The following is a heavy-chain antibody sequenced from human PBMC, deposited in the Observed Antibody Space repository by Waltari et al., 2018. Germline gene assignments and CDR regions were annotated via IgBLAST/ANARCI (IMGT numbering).Heavy chain of an antibody. CDR1: GFTFSSYW. J-gene: IGHJ4*02. Sequence: EVQLVESGGGLVQPGGSLRLSCAASGFTFSSYWIHWVRQAPGKGLVWGSRIKSDGIGVNYADSVKGRFTISRDNAKNTVYLQMNSLRAEDTAVYYCARANPADFDYWGQGVLVTVSS. V-gene: IGHV3-74*01. CDR3: ARANPADFDY. CDR2: IKSDGIGV.